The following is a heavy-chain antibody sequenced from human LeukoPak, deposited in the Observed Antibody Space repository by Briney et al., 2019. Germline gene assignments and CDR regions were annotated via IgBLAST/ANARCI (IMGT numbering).Heavy chain of an antibody. J-gene: IGHJ5*02. CDR2: IIPILGIA. V-gene: IGHV1-69*04. D-gene: IGHD5-24*01. CDR3: ARVGDSYKNWFDP. CDR1: GGTFSSYA. Sequence: ASVKVSCKASGGTFSSYAISWVRQAPGQGLEWMGRIIPILGIANYAQKFQGRVTITADKSTSTAYMELSSLRSEDTAVYYCARVGDSYKNWFDPWGQGTLVTVSS.